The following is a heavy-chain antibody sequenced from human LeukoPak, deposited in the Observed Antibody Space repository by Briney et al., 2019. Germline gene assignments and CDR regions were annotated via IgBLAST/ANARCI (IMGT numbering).Heavy chain of an antibody. CDR3: ARGGYSGYAWDSVIYYDSSGYYNFDY. D-gene: IGHD3-22*01. V-gene: IGHV4-59*01. CDR1: GGSISSYY. Sequence: PSETLSLTCTVSGGSISSYYWSWIRQPPGKGLEWIGYIYYSGSTNYNPSLKSRVTISVDTSKNQFSLKLSSVTAADTAVYYCARGGYSGYAWDSVIYYDSSGYYNFDYWGQGTLVTVSS. CDR2: IYYSGST. J-gene: IGHJ4*02.